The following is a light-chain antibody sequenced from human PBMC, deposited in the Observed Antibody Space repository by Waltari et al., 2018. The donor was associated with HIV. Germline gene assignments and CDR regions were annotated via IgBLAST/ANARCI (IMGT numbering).Light chain of an antibody. CDR1: QSVINN. Sequence: EIVMTQSPATLSLSPGDRAHLSCRANQSVINNLAWYQQKPGQAPRLLIYGASTRAAGIAARFSGSGFGTEFTLTISTLQSEDFAVYYCQQYNNWPPWTFGQGTRVEIK. J-gene: IGKJ1*01. CDR2: GAS. V-gene: IGKV3-15*01. CDR3: QQYNNWPPWT.